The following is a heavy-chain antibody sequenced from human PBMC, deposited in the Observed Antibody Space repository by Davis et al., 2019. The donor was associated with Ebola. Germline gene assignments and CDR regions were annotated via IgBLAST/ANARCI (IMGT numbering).Heavy chain of an antibody. CDR2: ISSSSSTI. V-gene: IGHV3-48*04. Sequence: PGGSLRLSCAASGFTFSSYSMNWVRQAPGKGLEWVSYISSSSSTIYYADSVKGRFTISRDNAKNSLYLQMNSLRAEDTAVYYCAREGRGKNSGYYYYFDYWGQGTLVTVSS. J-gene: IGHJ4*02. CDR1: GFTFSSYS. D-gene: IGHD3-22*01. CDR3: AREGRGKNSGYYYYFDY.